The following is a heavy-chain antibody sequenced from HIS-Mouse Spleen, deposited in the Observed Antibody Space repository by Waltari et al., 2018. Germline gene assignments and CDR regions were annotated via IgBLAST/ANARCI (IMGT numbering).Heavy chain of an antibody. J-gene: IGHJ4*02. CDR1: GGSFSGYS. CDR3: AGGGINSNYRY. Sequence: QVQLQQWGAGLLKPSETLSRTCAVYGGSFSGYSWDWIRQPPGKGLEWIGEINHSGSTNYNPSLKSRVTISVDTSKNQFSLKLSSVTAADTAVYYCAGGGINSNYRYWGQGTLVTVSS. CDR2: INHSGST. V-gene: IGHV4-34*01. D-gene: IGHD4-4*01.